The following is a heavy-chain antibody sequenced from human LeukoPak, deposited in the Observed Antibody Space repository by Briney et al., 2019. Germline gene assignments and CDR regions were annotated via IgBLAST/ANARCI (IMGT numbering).Heavy chain of an antibody. CDR3: ARQSTPHGNFDY. Sequence: GGSLRLSCAASGFTLTNYAMHWVRQPAGEGLEWVSALGTAGDTFYPGSVKGRLTISRDNAKKSLFLQMNSLRVEDTAIYYCARQSTPHGNFDYWGQGTLVTVSS. CDR2: LGTAGDT. CDR1: GFTLTNYA. V-gene: IGHV3-13*01. J-gene: IGHJ4*02. D-gene: IGHD5-24*01.